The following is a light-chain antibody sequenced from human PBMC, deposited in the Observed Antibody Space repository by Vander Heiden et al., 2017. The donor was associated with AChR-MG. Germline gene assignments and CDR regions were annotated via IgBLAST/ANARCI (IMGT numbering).Light chain of an antibody. J-gene: IGLJ1*01. V-gene: IGLV2-23*01. CDR3: CSYAGSSTYV. Sequence: QSALPQPASVSGSPGQSIPISCTGTSSDGGSYNLVSWYQQHPGKAPKLMIYEGSKRPSGVSNRFSCSKSGNTASLTISGLQAEDEADYYCCSYAGSSTYVFGTGTKVTVL. CDR1: SSDGGSYNL. CDR2: EGS.